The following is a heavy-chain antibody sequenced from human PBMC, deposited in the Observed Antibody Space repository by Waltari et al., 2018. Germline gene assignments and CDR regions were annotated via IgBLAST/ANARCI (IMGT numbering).Heavy chain of an antibody. CDR3: ARLQGETTGWFDP. D-gene: IGHD1-1*01. Sequence: EMQLVESGGGLVQPGGSLRLSCAASGFTFRNHAMFWVRQAPGKGLDYVSGISSNGVSTYYGNSVKGRFTISRDNSKNTVYLQMGSLRADDMAVYYCARLQGETTGWFDPWGQGTLVTVSS. CDR2: ISSNGVST. CDR1: GFTFRNHA. J-gene: IGHJ5*02. V-gene: IGHV3-64*01.